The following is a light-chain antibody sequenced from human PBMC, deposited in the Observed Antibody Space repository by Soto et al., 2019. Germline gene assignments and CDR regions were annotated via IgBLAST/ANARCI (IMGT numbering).Light chain of an antibody. CDR2: AAS. V-gene: IGKV1-39*01. CDR3: QQSYTTPYT. CDR1: QSISSY. J-gene: IGKJ2*01. Sequence: DIQMTQSPSSLSASVGDRVTITCRASQSISSYLDWYQQEPGKTPKLLIYAASSLQSGVPSRFSGSGYGTDFTLTISSLQPEDFATYYCQQSYTTPYTFGQGTKLEIK.